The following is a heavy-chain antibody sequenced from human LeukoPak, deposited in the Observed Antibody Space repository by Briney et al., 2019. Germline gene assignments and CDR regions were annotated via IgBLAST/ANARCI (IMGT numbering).Heavy chain of an antibody. J-gene: IGHJ4*02. Sequence: PGGSLRLSCAASGFTFSSYAMHWVRQAPGKGLEWVAVISYDGSNKYYADSVKGRFTISGDNSKNTLYLQMNSLRAEDTAVYYCEKIAATGSYWGQGTLVTVSS. CDR2: ISYDGSNK. V-gene: IGHV3-30-3*02. CDR3: EKIAATGSY. CDR1: GFTFSSYA. D-gene: IGHD6-13*01.